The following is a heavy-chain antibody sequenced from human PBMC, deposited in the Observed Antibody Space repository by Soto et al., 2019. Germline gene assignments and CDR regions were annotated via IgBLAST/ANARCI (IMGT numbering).Heavy chain of an antibody. V-gene: IGHV4-34*01. Sequence: QVQLQQWGAGLLKPSETLSLTCDVYGGSFSGYYWSWIRQPPGKGLEWIGEINHSGSTNYNPSLKSRVTISVDTSKNQFSLKLSSVTAADTAVYYCAYGDYDWGQGTMVTVSS. CDR2: INHSGST. D-gene: IGHD4-17*01. CDR1: GGSFSGYY. J-gene: IGHJ3*01. CDR3: AYGDYD.